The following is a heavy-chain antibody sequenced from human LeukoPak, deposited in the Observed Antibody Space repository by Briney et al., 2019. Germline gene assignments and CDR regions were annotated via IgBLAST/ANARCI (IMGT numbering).Heavy chain of an antibody. CDR3: ARTKDYYDSSGCFDY. CDR2: INSDGSSA. CDR1: GFTFSGYW. J-gene: IGHJ4*02. V-gene: IGHV3-74*01. Sequence: GGSLRLSCAASGFTFSGYWMHWVRQVPGKGLVWVSRINSDGSSASYADSVKGRFTISRDNAKNTLYLQMNSLTVEDTAVYYCARTKDYYDSSGCFDYWGQGTLVTVSS. D-gene: IGHD3-22*01.